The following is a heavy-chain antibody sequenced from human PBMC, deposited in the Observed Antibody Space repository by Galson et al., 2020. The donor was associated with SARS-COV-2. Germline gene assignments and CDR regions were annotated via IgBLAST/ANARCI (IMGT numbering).Heavy chain of an antibody. Sequence: SETLSLTCTVSGYSISSGYYWGWIRQPPGKGLEWIGSIYHSGSTYYNPSLKSRVTISVDTSKNQFSLKLSSVTAADTAVYYCARDGDSSGLSHTLDYWGQGTLVTVSS. D-gene: IGHD6-19*01. CDR1: GYSISSGYY. CDR3: ARDGDSSGLSHTLDY. V-gene: IGHV4-38-2*02. J-gene: IGHJ4*02. CDR2: IYHSGST.